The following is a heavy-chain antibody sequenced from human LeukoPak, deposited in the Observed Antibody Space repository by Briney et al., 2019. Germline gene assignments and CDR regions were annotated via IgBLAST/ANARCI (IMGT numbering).Heavy chain of an antibody. CDR3: AREESSLVLGGLGY. Sequence: GGSLRLSCAASGFSLSRYGIHWARQAPGKGLEGVTFIQTDGNTKYYDNSVRGRFTITRENSKNTVSLQMNSLRAEDAGIYYCAREESSLVLGGLGYWGQGTLVSVSS. J-gene: IGHJ4*02. D-gene: IGHD6-13*01. CDR2: IQTDGNTK. CDR1: GFSLSRYG. V-gene: IGHV3-30*02.